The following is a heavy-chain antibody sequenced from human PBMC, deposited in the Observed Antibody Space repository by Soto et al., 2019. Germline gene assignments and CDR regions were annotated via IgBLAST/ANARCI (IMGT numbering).Heavy chain of an antibody. Sequence: QVQLVQSGAEVKKPGSSVKVSCKASGGTFSSYAISWVRQAPGQRLEWRGGIIPIFGTANYAQKFQGRVTINADESTSTSYRELSRLRSEDTAVEYCTRPSIAGAGIDWFDPWGQGTLVTVSS. V-gene: IGHV1-69*12. J-gene: IGHJ5*02. CDR1: GGTFSSYA. CDR2: IIPIFGTA. D-gene: IGHD6-19*01. CDR3: TRPSIAGAGIDWFDP.